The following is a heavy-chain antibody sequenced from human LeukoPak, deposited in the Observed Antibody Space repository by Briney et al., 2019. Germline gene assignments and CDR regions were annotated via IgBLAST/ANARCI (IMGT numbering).Heavy chain of an antibody. CDR1: GFTFSSYA. CDR3: AKWVAVAGVFDY. J-gene: IGHJ4*02. D-gene: IGHD6-19*01. Sequence: GGSLRLSCAASGFTFSSYAMSWVRQAPGKGLEWVSAISGSGGSTYYADSVKGRFTISRDNSKNTLYLQIISLRAEDTAVYYCAKWVAVAGVFDYWGQGTLVTVSS. V-gene: IGHV3-23*01. CDR2: ISGSGGST.